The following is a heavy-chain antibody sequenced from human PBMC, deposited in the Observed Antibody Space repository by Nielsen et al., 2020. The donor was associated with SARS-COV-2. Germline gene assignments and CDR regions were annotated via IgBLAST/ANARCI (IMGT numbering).Heavy chain of an antibody. Sequence: VRQAPGKGLEWVSAISGSGGSTYYADSVKGRFTISRDNSKNTLYLQMNSLRAEDTAVYYCARIAVAGPLQYWGQGTLVTVSS. CDR3: ARIAVAGPLQY. J-gene: IGHJ1*01. V-gene: IGHV3-23*01. D-gene: IGHD6-19*01. CDR2: ISGSGGST.